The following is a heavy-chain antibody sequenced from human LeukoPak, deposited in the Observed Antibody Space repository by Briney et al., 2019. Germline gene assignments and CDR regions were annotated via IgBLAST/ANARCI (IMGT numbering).Heavy chain of an antibody. Sequence: HGESLKISCKGSGYTFTNYWIGWVRQMPGKGLEFMGIIYPGDSDTRYSPSFQGQVTISVDKSINTAYLQWSSLKASDTAMYYCARRHSHQSNDFWGGGYYMDVWGKGTTVTVSS. V-gene: IGHV5-51*01. J-gene: IGHJ6*03. D-gene: IGHD3/OR15-3a*01. CDR1: GYTFTNYW. CDR2: IYPGDSDT. CDR3: ARRHSHQSNDFWGGGYYMDV.